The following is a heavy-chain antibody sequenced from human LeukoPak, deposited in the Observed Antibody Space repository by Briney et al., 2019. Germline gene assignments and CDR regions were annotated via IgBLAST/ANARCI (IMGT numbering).Heavy chain of an antibody. Sequence: PSQTLSLTCTVSGGSISSGGYYWGWIRQHPGKGLEWIGYIYYSGSTYYNPSLKSRVTISVDTSKNQFSLKLSSVTAADTAVYYCARALYSSSWFLDYWGQGTLVTVSS. J-gene: IGHJ4*02. CDR2: IYYSGST. CDR3: ARALYSSSWFLDY. V-gene: IGHV4-31*03. CDR1: GGSISSGGYY. D-gene: IGHD6-13*01.